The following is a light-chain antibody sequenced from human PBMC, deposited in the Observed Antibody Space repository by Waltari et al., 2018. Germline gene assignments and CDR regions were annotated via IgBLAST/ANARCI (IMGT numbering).Light chain of an antibody. J-gene: IGLJ3*02. CDR1: NFESKR. CDR2: DGS. CDR3: QVWDSSSDHHV. V-gene: IGLV3-21*02. Sequence: SYVVSQPPSVSVAPGQTARTTCWGNNFESKRVHWYQPKPGQAPGLVVSDGSDRPSGIPERFSGSKSGNTATLTISRVEAGDEADYYCQVWDSSSDHHVFGGGTRLTVL.